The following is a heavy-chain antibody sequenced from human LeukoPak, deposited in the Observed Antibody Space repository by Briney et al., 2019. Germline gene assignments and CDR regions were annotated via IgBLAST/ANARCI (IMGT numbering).Heavy chain of an antibody. CDR3: AQGYCSSTSCYTPYYYGMDV. V-gene: IGHV1-8*01. CDR1: GYTFTSYD. CDR2: MNPNSGNT. D-gene: IGHD2-2*02. J-gene: IGHJ6*02. Sequence: ASVKVSCKASGYTFTSYDINWVRQATGQGLEWMGWMNPNSGNTGYAQKFQGRVTMTRNTSISTAYMELSSLRSEDTAVYYCAQGYCSSTSCYTPYYYGMDVWGQGTTVTVSS.